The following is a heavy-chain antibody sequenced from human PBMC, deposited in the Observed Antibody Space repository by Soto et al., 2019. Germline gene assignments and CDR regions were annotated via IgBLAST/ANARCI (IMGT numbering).Heavy chain of an antibody. D-gene: IGHD3-9*01. CDR1: GFSVSYNS. V-gene: IGHV3-53*01. J-gene: IGHJ6*02. CDR3: ARDAVYSDILTGSPRGHGMDV. Sequence: GGSLRLSCAVTGFSVSYNSMSWVRQAPGKGLEWVSVIYSGGSTYYADSVKGRFTISRDTSKNMLYLQMNSLRTEDTAVYYCARDAVYSDILTGSPRGHGMDVWGHGTTVTVSS. CDR2: IYSGGST.